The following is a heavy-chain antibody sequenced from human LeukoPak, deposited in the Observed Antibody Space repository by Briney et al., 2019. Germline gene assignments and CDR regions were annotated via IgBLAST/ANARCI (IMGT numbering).Heavy chain of an antibody. V-gene: IGHV3-9*01. CDR2: ISYSSETI. Sequence: GRSLRLSCAASGFPFDEHAMHWVRQAPGKGLEWVSGISYSSETIGYVDSVKGRFTISRDRSKNTVYLQMNGLRADDTAVYYCAKDDVAAFATGYMDVWGKGTTVTVSS. CDR3: AKDDVAAFATGYMDV. CDR1: GFPFDEHA. J-gene: IGHJ6*03. D-gene: IGHD6-6*01.